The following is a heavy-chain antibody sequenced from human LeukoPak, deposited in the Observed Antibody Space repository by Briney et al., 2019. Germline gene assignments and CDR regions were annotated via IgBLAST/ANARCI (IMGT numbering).Heavy chain of an antibody. V-gene: IGHV5-51*01. Sequence: GESLKISCKGSGYSFTNYWIGWVRQMPGEGLEWMGIIYPADSGTRYSPSFEGQVTISADKSISTAYLQWSSLKASDTAIYYCAKSAGSSSSWEFDSWGQGTLVTVSS. CDR2: IYPADSGT. CDR1: GYSFTNYW. J-gene: IGHJ4*02. CDR3: AKSAGSSSSWEFDS. D-gene: IGHD6-13*01.